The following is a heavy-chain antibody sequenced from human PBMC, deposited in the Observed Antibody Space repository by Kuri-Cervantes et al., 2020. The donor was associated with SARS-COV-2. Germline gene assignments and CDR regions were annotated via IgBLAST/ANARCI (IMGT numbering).Heavy chain of an antibody. CDR1: GGSISSGSYY. V-gene: IGHV4-61*02. D-gene: IGHD3-16*02. Sequence: LRLSCTVSGGSISSGSYYWGWIRQPAGKGLEWIGRIYTSGSTNYNPSLKSRVTISVDTSKNQFSLKLSSVTAADTAVYYCASSRASMITFGGVIDNFDYWGQGTLVTVSS. CDR3: ASSRASMITFGGVIDNFDY. CDR2: IYTSGST. J-gene: IGHJ4*02.